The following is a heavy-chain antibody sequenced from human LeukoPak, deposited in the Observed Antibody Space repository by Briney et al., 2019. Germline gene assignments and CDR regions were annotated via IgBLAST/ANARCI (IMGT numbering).Heavy chain of an antibody. V-gene: IGHV3-30*01. Sequence: PGGSLRLSCAASGFTFSSYAMHWVRQAPGKGLEWVAVISYDGSNKYYADSVKGRFTISRDNSKNTLYLQMNSLRAEDTAVYYCARGARVHRVEMANPKRPEVGYYFDYWGQGTLVTVSS. D-gene: IGHD5-24*01. CDR2: ISYDGSNK. CDR3: ARGARVHRVEMANPKRPEVGYYFDY. J-gene: IGHJ4*02. CDR1: GFTFSSYA.